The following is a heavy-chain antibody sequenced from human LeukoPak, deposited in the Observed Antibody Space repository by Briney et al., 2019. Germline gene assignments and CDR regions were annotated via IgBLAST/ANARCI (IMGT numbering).Heavy chain of an antibody. CDR3: ARQPDYYDSSGFDLDY. CDR2: INAGNGNT. CDR1: GYTFTSYA. Sequence: GASVKVSCKASGYTFTSYAMHWVRQAPGQRLEWMGWINAGNGNTKYSQKFQGRVTITRDTSASTAYMELSSLRSEDTAVYYCARQPDYYDSSGFDLDYWGQGTLVTVSS. J-gene: IGHJ4*02. V-gene: IGHV1-3*01. D-gene: IGHD3-22*01.